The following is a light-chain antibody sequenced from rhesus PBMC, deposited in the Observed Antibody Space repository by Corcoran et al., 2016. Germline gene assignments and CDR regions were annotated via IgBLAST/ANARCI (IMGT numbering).Light chain of an antibody. J-gene: IGKJ1*01. CDR3: LQHSNWPWT. CDR1: QSVSSS. Sequence: EIVMTQSPATLSLSPGERVTLSCRASQSVSSSLAWYQQKPGQAPRLLIYGASSRATGIPDRFSGSGSGTDFTLPISILDPEDVAVYYCLQHSNWPWTFGQGTKVEIK. V-gene: IGKV3-24*01. CDR2: GAS.